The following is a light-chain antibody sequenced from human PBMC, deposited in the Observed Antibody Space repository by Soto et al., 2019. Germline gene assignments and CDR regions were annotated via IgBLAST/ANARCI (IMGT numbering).Light chain of an antibody. CDR3: QRYKNWPLT. CDR1: QAISST. Sequence: MTQSPSTLSGSLGDRVTLPWQASQAISSTVAWYKHKPGPTPRLLIYETSTRATGVPARCSGSSAGTEFTLTISSLKSEDFAVYYCQRYKNWPLTFGGGTNVDIK. CDR2: ETS. V-gene: IGKV3-15*01. J-gene: IGKJ4*01.